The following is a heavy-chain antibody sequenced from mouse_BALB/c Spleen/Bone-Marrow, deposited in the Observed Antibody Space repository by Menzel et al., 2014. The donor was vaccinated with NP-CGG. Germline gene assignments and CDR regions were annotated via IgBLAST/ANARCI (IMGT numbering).Heavy chain of an antibody. Sequence: VQLQQSGPELVRPGVSVKISCKGSGYTFTDYAMHWVEQSHAKSLEWIGVISTYSGNTNYNQKFKGKATMTVDKSSSTAYMELARLTSEDSAIYYCARGSYYDPAWFAYWGQGTLVTVSA. CDR3: ARGSYYDPAWFAY. CDR1: GYTFTDYA. J-gene: IGHJ3*01. CDR2: ISTYSGNT. V-gene: IGHV1-67*01. D-gene: IGHD2-4*01.